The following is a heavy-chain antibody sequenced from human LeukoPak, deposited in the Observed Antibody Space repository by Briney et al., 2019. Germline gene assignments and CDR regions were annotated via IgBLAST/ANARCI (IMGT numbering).Heavy chain of an antibody. D-gene: IGHD3-3*01. Sequence: ASVKVSCKASGGTFSSYAISWVRQDPGQGLGWMGRIIPILGIANYAQKFQGRVTITTDESTSTAYMELSSLRSEDTAVYYCARGYYDFWSGPDYWGQGTLVTVSS. CDR2: IIPILGIA. CDR3: ARGYYDFWSGPDY. V-gene: IGHV1-69*04. CDR1: GGTFSSYA. J-gene: IGHJ4*02.